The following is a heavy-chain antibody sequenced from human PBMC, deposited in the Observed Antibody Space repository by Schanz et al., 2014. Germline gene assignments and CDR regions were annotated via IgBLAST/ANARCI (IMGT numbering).Heavy chain of an antibody. Sequence: VQLVESGGGLVKPGGSLRLSCAASGFTFSSYSMNWVRQAPGKGLEWVSSISSGSGSTYYADSVKGRFTISRDNSKNTLYLQMNSLRAEDTAVYYCAKGRFGELSAFDIWGQGTMVTVSS. CDR2: ISSGSGST. J-gene: IGHJ3*02. CDR3: AKGRFGELSAFDI. CDR1: GFTFSSYS. D-gene: IGHD3-10*01. V-gene: IGHV3-23*04.